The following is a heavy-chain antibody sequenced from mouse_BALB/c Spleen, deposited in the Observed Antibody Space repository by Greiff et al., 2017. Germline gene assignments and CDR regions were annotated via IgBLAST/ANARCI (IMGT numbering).Heavy chain of an antibody. Sequence: EVKLQQSGTVLARPGASVKMSCKASGYTFTSYWMHWVKQRPGQGLEWIGAIYPGNSDTSYNQKFKGKAKLTAVTSTSTAYMELSSLTNEDSAVYYCTREDYYGRYFDYWGQGTTLTVSS. V-gene: IGHV1-5*01. CDR1: GYTFTSYW. J-gene: IGHJ2*01. CDR2: IYPGNSDT. D-gene: IGHD1-1*01. CDR3: TREDYYGRYFDY.